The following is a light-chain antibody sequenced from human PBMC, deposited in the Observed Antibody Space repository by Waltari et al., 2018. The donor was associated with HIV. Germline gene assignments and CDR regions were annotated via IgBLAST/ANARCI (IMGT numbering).Light chain of an antibody. V-gene: IGLV1-47*01. Sequence: QPKLTQAPSASKTPGQRITMSCSGTKSNLGNNSIYWYQQIAGAAPRLVMARNDPRPAGVPDRFSGTKSGTSAFLAITGLRLDDEATYFCASWDDNLGHWIFGGGTKLTVL. J-gene: IGLJ2*01. CDR2: RND. CDR1: KSNLGNNS. CDR3: ASWDDNLGHWI.